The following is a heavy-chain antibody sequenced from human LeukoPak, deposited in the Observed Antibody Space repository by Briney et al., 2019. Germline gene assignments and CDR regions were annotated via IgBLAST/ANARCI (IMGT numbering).Heavy chain of an antibody. V-gene: IGHV3-11*01. CDR1: GFTFNDYQ. CDR3: AREGYSSSFDY. Sequence: GGSLRLSCAASGFTFNDYQMNWIRQAPGKGPEWVSYISNSGTTIFYADSVRGRFTVSRDNARNSLLLQMDYLSAEDTAVYCCAREGYSSSFDYWGQGALVTVSS. D-gene: IGHD5-18*01. J-gene: IGHJ4*01. CDR2: ISNSGTTI.